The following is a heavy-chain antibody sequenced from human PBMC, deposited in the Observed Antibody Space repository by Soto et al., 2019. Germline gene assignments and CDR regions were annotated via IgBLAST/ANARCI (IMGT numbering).Heavy chain of an antibody. CDR2: ISSSSSYI. Sequence: GGSRRDSCAASGFTFSRCSIIWFRQAPGKGLEWVSSISSSSSYIYYADSVKGRFTISRDNAKNSLYLQMNSLRAEDTAVYYCARAFGYSYVQYYFDYWGQGT. V-gene: IGHV3-21*01. CDR3: ARAFGYSYVQYYFDY. D-gene: IGHD5-18*01. J-gene: IGHJ4*02. CDR1: GFTFSRCS.